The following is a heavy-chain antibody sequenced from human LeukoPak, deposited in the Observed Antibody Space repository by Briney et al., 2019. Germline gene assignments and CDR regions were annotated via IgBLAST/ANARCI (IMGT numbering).Heavy chain of an antibody. V-gene: IGHV4-59*01. CDR3: ARGDDSSGYYFRDAFDI. CDR1: GGSISSYY. Sequence: SETLSLTCTVSGGSISSYYWSWTRQPPGKGLEWIGYIYYSGSTNYNPSLKSRVTISVDTSKNQFSLKLSSVTAADTAVYYCARGDDSSGYYFRDAFDIWGQGTMVTVSS. J-gene: IGHJ3*02. CDR2: IYYSGST. D-gene: IGHD3-22*01.